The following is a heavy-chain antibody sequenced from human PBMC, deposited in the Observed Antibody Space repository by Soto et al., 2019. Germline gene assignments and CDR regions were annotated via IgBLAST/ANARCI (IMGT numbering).Heavy chain of an antibody. Sequence: QVQVVESGGGVVQPGRSLRLSCAASGFTFSSHGMHWVRQAPGKGLEWVALVWYDGRNKDYADSVKGRFTISRDNSKNTLYLQMNSLRDEDRAVYYCVRAAGYSGNDYVYYYGMDVWGQGTTVTVSS. CDR1: GFTFSSHG. D-gene: IGHD5-12*01. CDR3: VRAAGYSGNDYVYYYGMDV. V-gene: IGHV3-33*01. J-gene: IGHJ6*02. CDR2: VWYDGRNK.